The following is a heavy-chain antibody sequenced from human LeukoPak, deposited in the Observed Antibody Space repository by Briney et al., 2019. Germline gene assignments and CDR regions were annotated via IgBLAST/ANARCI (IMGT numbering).Heavy chain of an antibody. D-gene: IGHD7-27*01. J-gene: IGHJ3*02. CDR1: GGSISSYY. CDR3: ARDEIRLGNAFDI. CDR2: IYYSGST. V-gene: IGHV4-59*01. Sequence: SETLSLTCTVSGGSISSYYWSWIRQPPGKGLEWIGYIYYSGSTNYNPSLKSRVTISVGTSKNQFSLKLSSVTAADTAVYYCARDEIRLGNAFDIWGQGTMVTVSS.